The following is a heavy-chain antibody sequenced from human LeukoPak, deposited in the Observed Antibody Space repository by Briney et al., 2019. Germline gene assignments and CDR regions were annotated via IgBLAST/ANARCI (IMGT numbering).Heavy chain of an antibody. CDR2: IIPILGIA. D-gene: IGHD2-2*02. V-gene: IGHV1-69*04. CDR1: GGTFSSYA. J-gene: IGHJ5*02. Sequence: SVKVSCKASGGTFSSYAISWVRQAPGQGLEWMGRIIPILGIANYAQKFQGRVTITADKSTSTAYMELSSLRSEDTAVYYCAREGYRSSTSCYTSTFDPWGQGTLVTVSS. CDR3: AREGYRSSTSCYTSTFDP.